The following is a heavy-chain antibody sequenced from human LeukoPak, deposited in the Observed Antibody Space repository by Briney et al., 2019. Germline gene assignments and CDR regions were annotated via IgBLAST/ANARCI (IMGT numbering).Heavy chain of an antibody. Sequence: GGSLRFSCAASGFTVSSNYMSWVRQAPGKGLGWVSVIYSGGSTYYADSVRGRVTISRHNCKNTLYLQMKRLRAGDTAAYHCARSQPYYYASSGQGNSDAFAIWAKETRVPVSS. V-gene: IGHV3-53*04. CDR3: ARSQPYYYASSGQGNSDAFAI. J-gene: IGHJ3*02. D-gene: IGHD3-22*01. CDR2: IYSGGST. CDR1: GFTVSSNY.